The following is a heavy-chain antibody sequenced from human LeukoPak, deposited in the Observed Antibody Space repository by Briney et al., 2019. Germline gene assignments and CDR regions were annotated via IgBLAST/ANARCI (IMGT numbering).Heavy chain of an antibody. CDR2: IWYDGSNK. Sequence: GGSLRLSCAASGFTFSSYGMHWVRQAPGKGLEWVAVIWYDGSNKYYADSVKGRSTISRDNSRNMLYLQMDSLRAEDTALYFCARDSMVRGATGPFFDYWGLGILVTVS. CDR1: GFTFSSYG. CDR3: ARDSMVRGATGPFFDY. J-gene: IGHJ4*02. D-gene: IGHD3-10*01. V-gene: IGHV3-33*01.